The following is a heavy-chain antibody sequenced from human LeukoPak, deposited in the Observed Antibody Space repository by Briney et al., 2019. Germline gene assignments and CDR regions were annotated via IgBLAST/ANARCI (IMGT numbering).Heavy chain of an antibody. CDR2: ISGSGGST. D-gene: IGHD3-16*01. V-gene: IGHV3-23*01. Sequence: PGGSLRLSCAASGFTFNSYAMSWVRQAPGKGLEWVSGISGSGGSTNYADSVKGRFTISRDNSKNTLYLLMNSLRAEDTSVYYCAKDYVGGSPNWFDSWGQGTLVTVSS. J-gene: IGHJ5*01. CDR3: AKDYVGGSPNWFDS. CDR1: GFTFNSYA.